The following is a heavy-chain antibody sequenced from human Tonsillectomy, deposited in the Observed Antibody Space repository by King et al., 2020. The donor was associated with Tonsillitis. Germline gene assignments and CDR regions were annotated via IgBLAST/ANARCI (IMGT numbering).Heavy chain of an antibody. CDR3: SDGFWSGHGHMDV. V-gene: IGHV3-30*03. CDR2: ISNDGSSE. J-gene: IGHJ6*03. Sequence: VQLVESGGGVVQPGRSLRLSCAASGFIFSNYGVHWVRQAPGKGLEWVAVISNDGSSEYYADSVKGRFTISRDNSVHTLYLQMNSLRAEDTAVYYCSDGFWSGHGHMDVWGKGTAVTVSS. D-gene: IGHD3-3*01. CDR1: GFIFSNYG.